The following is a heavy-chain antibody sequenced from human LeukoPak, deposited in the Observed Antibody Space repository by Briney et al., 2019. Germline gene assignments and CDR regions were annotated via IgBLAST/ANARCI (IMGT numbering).Heavy chain of an antibody. CDR1: GFTIDDYA. CDR2: ISGDGGST. V-gene: IGHV3-43*02. J-gene: IGHJ6*02. CDR3: AKDSFGLRRRWPSGMDV. D-gene: IGHD4-23*01. Sequence: GGSLTLSCAASGFTIDDYAMHWVRQPPGKGLEWVSLISGDGGSTYYADSVKGRFTISRDNSKNSLYLQMNSLRTEDTSLYYCAKDSFGLRRRWPSGMDVWGQGTTVTVSS.